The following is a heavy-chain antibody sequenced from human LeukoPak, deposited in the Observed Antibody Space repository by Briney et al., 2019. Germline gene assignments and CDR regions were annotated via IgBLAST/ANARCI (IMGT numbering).Heavy chain of an antibody. CDR3: ASGFGVVTPLDAFDI. V-gene: IGHV1-8*01. J-gene: IGHJ3*02. CDR1: GYTFTSYD. D-gene: IGHD3-3*01. Sequence: ASVKVSCKASGYTFTSYDINWVRQAPGQGLEWMGWMNPNSGNTGYAQKFQGRVTMTRNTSISTAYMELSSLRSEDTAVYYCASGFGVVTPLDAFDIWGQGTMVTVSS. CDR2: MNPNSGNT.